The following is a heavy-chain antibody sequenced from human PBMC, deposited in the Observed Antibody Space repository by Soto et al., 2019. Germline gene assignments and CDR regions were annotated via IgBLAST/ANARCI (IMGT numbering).Heavy chain of an antibody. CDR1: GGSFSGYY. V-gene: IGHV4-34*01. Sequence: SETLSLTCAVYGGSFSGYYWSWIRQPPGKGLEWIGEINHSGSTNYNPSLKSQVTISVDTSKNQFSLKLSSVTAADTAVYYCARRIGEYKATVNVWGAFDIWGQGTMVTVSS. CDR3: ARRIGEYKATVNVWGAFDI. D-gene: IGHD3-16*01. CDR2: INHSGST. J-gene: IGHJ3*02.